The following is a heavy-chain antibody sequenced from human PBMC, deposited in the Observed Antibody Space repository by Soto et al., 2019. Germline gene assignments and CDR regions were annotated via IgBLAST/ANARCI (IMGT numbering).Heavy chain of an antibody. CDR1: GFTFSSYA. V-gene: IGHV3-30-3*01. CDR2: ISYDGSNK. J-gene: IGHJ4*02. CDR3: ARGKMAGRWYFDY. Sequence: PGGSLRLSCAASGFTFSSYAMHWVRQAPGKGLEWVAVISYDGSNKYYADSVKGRFTISRDNSKNTLYLQMNSLRAEDTAVYYCARGKMAGRWYFDYWGQGTLVTVSS. D-gene: IGHD2-8*01.